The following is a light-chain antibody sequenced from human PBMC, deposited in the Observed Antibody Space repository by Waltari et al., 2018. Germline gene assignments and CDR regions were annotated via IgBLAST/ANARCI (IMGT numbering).Light chain of an antibody. J-gene: IGKJ1*01. CDR3: QQYMSWPRT. V-gene: IGKV3-15*01. Sequence: EIVMTQSPATLSVSHGERATLPCRASHNVYTNLALYQQKPSQAPRLLIYGASTRATDIPARFSGSGSGTEFTLTISSLGSEELAIFYCQQYMSWPRTFGQGTKVEIK. CDR1: HNVYTN. CDR2: GAS.